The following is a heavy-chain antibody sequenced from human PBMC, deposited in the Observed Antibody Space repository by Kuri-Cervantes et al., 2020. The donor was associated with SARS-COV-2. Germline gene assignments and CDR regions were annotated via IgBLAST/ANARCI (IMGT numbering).Heavy chain of an antibody. CDR3: ARGRALTIFGVVTGSYGAFDI. CDR2: INPNRGDT. Sequence: ASVKVSCKASGYIFTGYYIHWVRQAPGQGLEWMGWINPNRGDTNYAQRFQGRVTMTRDTSSTTAYMELVSLRSDDTAVYYCARGRALTIFGVVTGSYGAFDIWGQGTMVTVSS. CDR1: GYIFTGYY. D-gene: IGHD3-3*01. J-gene: IGHJ3*02. V-gene: IGHV1-2*02.